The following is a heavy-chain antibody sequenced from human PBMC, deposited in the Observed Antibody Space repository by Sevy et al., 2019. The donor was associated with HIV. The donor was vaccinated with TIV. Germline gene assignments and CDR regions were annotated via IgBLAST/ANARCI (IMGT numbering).Heavy chain of an antibody. V-gene: IGHV4-39*01. CDR2: VHYSGST. CDR1: GGSISSSSSY. Sequence: SETLSLTCTVSGGSISSSSSYWGWIRQPPGKPLEWIGSVHYSGSTYYNPSLKGRVTISVDTSESQFSLRLSSVTAADTAVYYCGTYIAAVGSNWFDPWGQGTLVTVSS. CDR3: GTYIAAVGSNWFDP. J-gene: IGHJ5*02. D-gene: IGHD6-13*01.